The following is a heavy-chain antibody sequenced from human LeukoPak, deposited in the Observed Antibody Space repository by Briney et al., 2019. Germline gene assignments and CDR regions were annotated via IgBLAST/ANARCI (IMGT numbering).Heavy chain of an antibody. CDR3: AKDFSSSWLKYYYYGMDV. CDR2: ISYDGSNK. Sequence: QPGGSLRLSCAASGFTFSSYGMHWVRQAPGKGLEWVAVISYDGSNKYYADSVKGRFTISRDNSKNTLYLQMNSLRAEDRAVYYCAKDFSSSWLKYYYYGMDVWGQGTTVTVSS. V-gene: IGHV3-30*18. J-gene: IGHJ6*02. CDR1: GFTFSSYG. D-gene: IGHD6-13*01.